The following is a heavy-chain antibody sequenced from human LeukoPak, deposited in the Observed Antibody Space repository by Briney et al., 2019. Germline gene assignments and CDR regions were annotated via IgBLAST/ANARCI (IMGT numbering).Heavy chain of an antibody. J-gene: IGHJ4*02. CDR3: ARGSSIAARPTTYFDY. CDR1: GGSISSYY. D-gene: IGHD6-6*01. Sequence: SETLSLTCTVSGGSISSYYWSWIRQPPGKGLEWIGYIYYSGSTNYNPSLKSRVTISVDTSKNQFSLKLSSVTAADTAVYYCARGSSIAARPTTYFDYWGQGTLVTVSS. V-gene: IGHV4-59*12. CDR2: IYYSGST.